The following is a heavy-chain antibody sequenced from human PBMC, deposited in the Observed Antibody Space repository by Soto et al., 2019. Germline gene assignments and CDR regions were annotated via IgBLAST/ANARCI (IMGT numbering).Heavy chain of an antibody. CDR2: LHAGSGDT. Sequence: ASVKVSFKASGYPFTRFAIHWVRQAPGQRLEWMGWLHAGSGDTKYSQKFQGRVTFTRDTSASTGYMELSSLTSEDTAIYYCARPCTGGTCFHLDYWGQGTQVTVSS. V-gene: IGHV1-3*01. J-gene: IGHJ4*02. D-gene: IGHD2-8*02. CDR1: GYPFTRFA. CDR3: ARPCTGGTCFHLDY.